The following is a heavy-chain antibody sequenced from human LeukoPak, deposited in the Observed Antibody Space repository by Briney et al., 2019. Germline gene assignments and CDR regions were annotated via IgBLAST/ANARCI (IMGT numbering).Heavy chain of an antibody. D-gene: IGHD3-22*01. CDR1: GGSISSYY. CDR2: IHTSGST. J-gene: IGHJ4*02. CDR3: ARGSYYYYYDSSGYEGTGFDY. V-gene: IGHV4-4*07. Sequence: SETLSLTCTVSGGSISSYYWSWIRQPAGKGLEWIGRIHTSGSTNYNPSLKSRVTMSVDTSKNQFSLKLSSVTAADTAVYYCARGSYYYYYDSSGYEGTGFDYWGQGTLVTVSS.